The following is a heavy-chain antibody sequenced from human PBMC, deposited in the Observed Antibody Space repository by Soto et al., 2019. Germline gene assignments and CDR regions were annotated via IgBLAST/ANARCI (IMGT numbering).Heavy chain of an antibody. J-gene: IGHJ5*02. V-gene: IGHV1-8*01. CDR3: ARGSHYDILSGFIADWFGP. Sequence: ASVKFSCKASGYTFTSYDINWVRQATGQWLEWMGWMNPNSGNTGYAQKFQCRVTMTRNTSISTVYMELSSLRSEDTAVYYCARGSHYDILSGFIADWFGPWGKGNVVTSP. CDR2: MNPNSGNT. D-gene: IGHD3-9*01. CDR1: GYTFTSYD.